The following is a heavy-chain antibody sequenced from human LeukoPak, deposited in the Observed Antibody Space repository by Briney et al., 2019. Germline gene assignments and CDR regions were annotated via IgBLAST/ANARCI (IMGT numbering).Heavy chain of an antibody. D-gene: IGHD2-8*02. Sequence: PGGSLRLSCAASGFTFSSYAFHWVRQAPGKGLEWVAVISYDVNSKYFADSVKGRFTISRDNYKNTLYLQMNSLRAEDTAVFYCARGGIAVDTDGIDLWGQGTLVSVSS. J-gene: IGHJ3*01. V-gene: IGHV3-30*07. CDR3: ARGGIAVDTDGIDL. CDR1: GFTFSSYA. CDR2: ISYDVNSK.